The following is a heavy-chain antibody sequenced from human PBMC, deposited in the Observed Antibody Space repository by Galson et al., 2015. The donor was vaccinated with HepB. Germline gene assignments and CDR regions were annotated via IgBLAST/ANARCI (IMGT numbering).Heavy chain of an antibody. D-gene: IGHD3-10*01. Sequence: SLRLSCAASGFSFSSYAMHWVRQAPGKRPEWVAVMSYDEIYKYYADSVKGRFTISRDDSKNTLYLQMNSLKSEDTAVYYCTTDPAVSRWFGEFSAWGQGTLVTVSP. J-gene: IGHJ5*02. CDR3: TTDPAVSRWFGEFSA. CDR2: MSYDEIYK. V-gene: IGHV3-30-3*01. CDR1: GFSFSSYA.